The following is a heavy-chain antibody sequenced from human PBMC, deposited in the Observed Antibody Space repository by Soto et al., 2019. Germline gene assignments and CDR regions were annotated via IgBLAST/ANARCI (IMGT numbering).Heavy chain of an antibody. CDR2: TYHRGST. Sequence: SETLSLTCSVSGVSISSYFRSWIRQAPGRGLEWIGYTYHRGSTNYSPSLKSRVAISLDTSENQFSLKVNSVTAADTAVYYCARIGGYHGPLDYWGQGTPVTVS. J-gene: IGHJ4*02. D-gene: IGHD6-25*01. CDR1: GVSISSYF. CDR3: ARIGGYHGPLDY. V-gene: IGHV4-59*01.